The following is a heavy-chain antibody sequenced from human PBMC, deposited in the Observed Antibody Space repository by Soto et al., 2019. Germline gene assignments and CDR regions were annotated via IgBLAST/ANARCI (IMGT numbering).Heavy chain of an antibody. CDR3: AGGGIGSSWYFEY. J-gene: IGHJ4*02. CDR1: GYSFTSYW. V-gene: IGHV5-51*01. Sequence: GESLKISCKGSGYSFTSYWIGWLRQIPWKGLELMGIIYPGAPDTRYSPSFQGQVTISADKSISTAYLQWSSLKASDTAMYYCAGGGIGSSWYFEYWGQGTMVTVSS. D-gene: IGHD6-13*01. CDR2: IYPGAPDT.